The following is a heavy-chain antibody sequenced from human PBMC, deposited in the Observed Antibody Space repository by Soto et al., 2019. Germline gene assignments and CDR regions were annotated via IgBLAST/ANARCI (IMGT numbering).Heavy chain of an antibody. J-gene: IGHJ4*02. CDR3: ARHVPMVRGLFDY. D-gene: IGHD3-10*01. Sequence: PSETLSLTXTVSGGSISSSSYYWGWVRQPPGKGLEWIGSIYYSGSTYYNPSLKSRVTISVDTSKNQFSLKLSSVTAADTAVYYCARHVPMVRGLFDYWGQGTLVTVSS. CDR1: GGSISSSSYY. V-gene: IGHV4-39*01. CDR2: IYYSGST.